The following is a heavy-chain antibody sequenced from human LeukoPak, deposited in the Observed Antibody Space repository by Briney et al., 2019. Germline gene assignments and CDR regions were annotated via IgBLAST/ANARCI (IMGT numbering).Heavy chain of an antibody. D-gene: IGHD6-13*01. Sequence: PGGSLRLSCAASGFTFSSYTMNWVRQAPGKGLEWVSSISSSGSFTYYADSVKGRFTISRDSAKNSLFLQMLSLRAEDTAVYYCARDLRPGIAAASGYWGQGTLVTVSS. V-gene: IGHV3-21*01. CDR1: GFTFSSYT. J-gene: IGHJ4*02. CDR2: ISSSGSFT. CDR3: ARDLRPGIAAASGY.